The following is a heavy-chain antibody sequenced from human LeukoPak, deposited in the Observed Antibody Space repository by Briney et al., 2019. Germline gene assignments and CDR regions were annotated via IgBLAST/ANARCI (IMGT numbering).Heavy chain of an antibody. D-gene: IGHD3-3*01. J-gene: IGHJ4*02. CDR3: ARSKDFGVVNF. CDR1: GGSISSSSYY. V-gene: IGHV4-39*07. Sequence: KPSETLSLTCTVSGGSISSSSYYWGWIRQPPGKGLEWIGEINHSGSTNYNPSLKSRVTISVDTSKNQFSLKLSSVTAADTAVYYCARSKDFGVVNFWGQGTLVTVSS. CDR2: INHSGST.